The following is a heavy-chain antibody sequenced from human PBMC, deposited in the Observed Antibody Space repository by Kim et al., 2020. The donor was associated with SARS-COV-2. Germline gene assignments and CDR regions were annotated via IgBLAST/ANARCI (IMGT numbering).Heavy chain of an antibody. V-gene: IGHV3-7*03. J-gene: IGHJ4*02. Sequence: GGSLRLSCAASGFTSTSYWMSWVRQGPGKGLQWVANIKEDGSEKNYEDSVKGRFSISRDDAKNSLYLEMNSLRAEDTAVYYCARHQSHRNSPLDYWGQGTLVTVSS. CDR3: ARHQSHRNSPLDY. D-gene: IGHD1-1*01. CDR1: GFTSTSYW. CDR2: IKEDGSEK.